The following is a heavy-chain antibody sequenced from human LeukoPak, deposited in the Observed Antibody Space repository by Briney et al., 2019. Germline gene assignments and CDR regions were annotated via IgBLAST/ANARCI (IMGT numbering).Heavy chain of an antibody. Sequence: PGGSLRPSRSASGFTFSSYVMHWVRQAPGKGLEYVSAISSNGGSTYYADSVKGRFTISRDNSKNTLYLQMSSLRAEDTAVYYCVKPQPGGGFDYWGQGTLLTVSS. CDR2: ISSNGGST. V-gene: IGHV3-64D*09. D-gene: IGHD1-14*01. CDR3: VKPQPGGGFDY. CDR1: GFTFSSYV. J-gene: IGHJ4*02.